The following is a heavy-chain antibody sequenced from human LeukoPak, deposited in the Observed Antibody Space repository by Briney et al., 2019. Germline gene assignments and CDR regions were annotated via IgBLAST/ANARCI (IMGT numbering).Heavy chain of an antibody. CDR1: GGTFSSYA. CDR2: IIPIFGKA. J-gene: IGHJ6*03. D-gene: IGHD2-2*02. CDR3: ARGDIVVVPAAIRDDYYYYYMDV. V-gene: IGHV1-69*05. Sequence: SVKVSCKASGGTFSSYAIGWVRQAPGQGLEWMGGIIPIFGKANYAQKFQGRVTITTDESTSTAYLELSSLRSEDTAVYYCARGDIVVVPAAIRDDYYYYYMDVWGKGTTVTVSS.